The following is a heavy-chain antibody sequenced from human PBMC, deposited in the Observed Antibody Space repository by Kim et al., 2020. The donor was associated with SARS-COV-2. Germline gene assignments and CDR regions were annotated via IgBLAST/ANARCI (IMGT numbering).Heavy chain of an antibody. CDR2: IWYDGSNK. CDR1: GFTFSSYG. J-gene: IGHJ6*02. CDR3: AREEWLDAEYYYYGMDV. D-gene: IGHD6-19*01. V-gene: IGHV3-33*01. Sequence: GGSLRLSCAASGFTFSSYGMHWVRQAPGKGLEWVAVIWYDGSNKYYADSVKGRFTISRDNSKNTLYLQMNSLRAEDTAVYYCAREEWLDAEYYYYGMDVWGHGTTVTVSS.